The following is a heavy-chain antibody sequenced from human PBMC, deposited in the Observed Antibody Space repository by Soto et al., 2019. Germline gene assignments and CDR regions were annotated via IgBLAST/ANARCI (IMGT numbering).Heavy chain of an antibody. CDR2: IIPIIGKA. J-gene: IGHJ4*02. D-gene: IGHD2-8*01. CDR1: GYTFTSYG. V-gene: IGHV1-69*04. Sequence: ASVKVSCKASGYTFTSYGISWVRQAPGQGLEWMGRIIPIIGKANYAQKFQGRVTITADKSTSTAYMELSSLRSEDTAVYYCARVGCTNGVCYTGFDYWGQGTLVTVSS. CDR3: ARVGCTNGVCYTGFDY.